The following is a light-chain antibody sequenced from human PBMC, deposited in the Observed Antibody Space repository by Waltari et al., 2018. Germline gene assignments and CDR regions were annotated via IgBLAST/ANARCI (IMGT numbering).Light chain of an antibody. Sequence: SYVLTQPPSVSVAPGKTARITCGGSNIGSKNVIWYQQKPGQAPVLVIYYDSDRPSGIPERFSGSNSGNTATLTISRVEAGDEADYYCQVWESYGDHLVVFGGGTNLTVV. CDR2: YDS. CDR1: NIGSKN. CDR3: QVWESYGDHLVV. J-gene: IGLJ2*01. V-gene: IGLV3-21*01.